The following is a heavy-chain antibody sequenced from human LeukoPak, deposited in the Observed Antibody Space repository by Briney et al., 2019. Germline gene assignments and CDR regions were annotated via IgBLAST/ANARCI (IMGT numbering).Heavy chain of an antibody. CDR3: AREAAMVPIDY. D-gene: IGHD5-18*01. Sequence: ASVKVSCKASGYTFTSYYMHWVRQAPGQGLEWMGIINPSGGSTSYAQKFQGRVTMTRDTSTSTAYMELSSLRSEDTTVYYCAREAAMVPIDYWGQGTLVTVSS. J-gene: IGHJ4*02. V-gene: IGHV1-46*01. CDR1: GYTFTSYY. CDR2: INPSGGST.